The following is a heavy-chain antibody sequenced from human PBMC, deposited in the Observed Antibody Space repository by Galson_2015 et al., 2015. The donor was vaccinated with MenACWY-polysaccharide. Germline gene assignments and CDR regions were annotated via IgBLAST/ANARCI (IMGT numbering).Heavy chain of an antibody. J-gene: IGHJ6*02. CDR2: LSKSGAYT. CDR3: ELERFQLLYPYNGLDV. CDR1: GFTFSEDA. V-gene: IGHV3-23*01. Sequence: SLGLSCADGGFTFSEDAVGWGRPAPGKGLDRVPTLSKSGAYTYHAVSAKGRSTNSRDNSQNTSCMQMNSLRAEDTAVYYCELERFQLLYPYNGLDVWGQGTTVTVSS. D-gene: IGHD2-2*02.